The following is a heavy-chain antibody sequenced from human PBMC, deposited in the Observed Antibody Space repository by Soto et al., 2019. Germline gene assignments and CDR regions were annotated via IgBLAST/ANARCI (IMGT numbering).Heavy chain of an antibody. D-gene: IGHD1-26*01. Sequence: QVQLVQSGTEVKRPGDSVKVSCKASGYTFTGYYVHWVRQAPGQGLAWMGWINPNSGDTYLAQRFQGRVTLNRDTSIGTAYIELRCLTSDDTAEYYCAKGGAIVAAGTRVYLYNAMDFWGQGTPVTVSS. CDR1: GYTFTGYY. CDR2: INPNSGDT. CDR3: AKGGAIVAAGTRVYLYNAMDF. V-gene: IGHV1-2*02. J-gene: IGHJ6*02.